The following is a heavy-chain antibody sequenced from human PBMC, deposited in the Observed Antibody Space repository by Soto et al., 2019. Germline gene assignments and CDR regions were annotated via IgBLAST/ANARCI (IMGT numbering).Heavy chain of an antibody. CDR1: GYTFTSYG. Sequence: QVQLVPSGAEVKKPGASVKVSCKASGYTFTSYGISWVRQAPGQGLEWMGWISAYNGNTNYAQKLQGRVTMTTDASTSTAYMELRSLRSDDTAVYYCARKVRLWSGLSTSGRYFDYWGQGTLVTVSS. D-gene: IGHD3-3*01. V-gene: IGHV1-18*01. J-gene: IGHJ4*02. CDR2: ISAYNGNT. CDR3: ARKVRLWSGLSTSGRYFDY.